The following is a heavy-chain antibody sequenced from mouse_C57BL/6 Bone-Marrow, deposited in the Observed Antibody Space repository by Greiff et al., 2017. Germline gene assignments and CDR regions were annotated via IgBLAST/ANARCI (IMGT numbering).Heavy chain of an antibody. CDR2: IYPRSGNT. Sequence: VQRVESGAELARPGASVKLSCKASGYTFTSYGISWVKQRTGQGLEWIGEIYPRSGNTYYNEKFKGKATLTADKSSSIAYMELRSLTSEDSAVYFCARFITTVVAPIWYAMDYWGQGTSVTVSS. V-gene: IGHV1-81*01. CDR3: ARFITTVVAPIWYAMDY. J-gene: IGHJ4*01. CDR1: GYTFTSYG. D-gene: IGHD1-1*01.